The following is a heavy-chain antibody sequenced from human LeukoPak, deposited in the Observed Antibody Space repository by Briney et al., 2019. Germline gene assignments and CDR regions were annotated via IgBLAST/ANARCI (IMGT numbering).Heavy chain of an antibody. J-gene: IGHJ6*03. CDR2: INPNSGNT. CDR3: ARNLRRFLYDSGGYELYYYMDV. CDR1: GDTFTSYD. V-gene: IGHV1-8*03. Sequence: ASVKVSCRASGDTFTSYDINWVRPATGQGLEWMGWINPNSGNTGYAQKFQGRVTITRDTSITTAYMELSSLTSEDTAVYYCARNLRRFLYDSGGYELYYYMDVWGQGTAVTVSS. D-gene: IGHD3-22*01.